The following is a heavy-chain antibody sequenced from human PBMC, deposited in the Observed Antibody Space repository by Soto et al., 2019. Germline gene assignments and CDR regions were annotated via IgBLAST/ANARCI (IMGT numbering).Heavy chain of an antibody. Sequence: EVQLVESGGGLVQPGGSLRLSCAASGFTFSGYWMTWVRQAPGKGLEWVANIKEDGSEKNYVDSVKGRFTISRDNAKNSLYLHMNSLRAEDTAVYYCARGGSESDYWGQGTLVTVSS. CDR3: ARGGSESDY. CDR1: GFTFSGYW. D-gene: IGHD3-16*01. V-gene: IGHV3-7*01. J-gene: IGHJ4*02. CDR2: IKEDGSEK.